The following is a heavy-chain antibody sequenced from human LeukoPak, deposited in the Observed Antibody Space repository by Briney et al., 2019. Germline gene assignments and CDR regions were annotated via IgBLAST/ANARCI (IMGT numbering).Heavy chain of an antibody. CDR2: IIPIFGTA. CDR1: GGTFSSYA. V-gene: IGHV1-69*05. CDR3: ARGGGFGEFGPYDAFDI. D-gene: IGHD3-10*01. J-gene: IGHJ3*02. Sequence: SVKVSCKASGGTFSSYAISWVRQAPGQGLEWMGRIIPIFGTANYAQKFQGRVTITTDESTSTAYMELSSLRSEDTAVYYCARGGGFGEFGPYDAFDIWGQGTMVTVSS.